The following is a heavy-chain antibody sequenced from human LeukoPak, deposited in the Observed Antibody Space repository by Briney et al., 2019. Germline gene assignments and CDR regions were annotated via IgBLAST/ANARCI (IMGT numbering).Heavy chain of an antibody. CDR3: ASLEGYGDYKWFDP. V-gene: IGHV3-23*01. CDR2: ISGSGGST. D-gene: IGHD4-17*01. J-gene: IGHJ5*02. CDR1: GFTVSSYA. Sequence: GGSLRLSCAASGFTVSSYAMSWVRQAPGKGREWVSAISGSGGSTYYADSVKGRFTISRDNSKNTLYLQMNSLRAEDTAVYYGASLEGYGDYKWFDPWGQGTLVTASS.